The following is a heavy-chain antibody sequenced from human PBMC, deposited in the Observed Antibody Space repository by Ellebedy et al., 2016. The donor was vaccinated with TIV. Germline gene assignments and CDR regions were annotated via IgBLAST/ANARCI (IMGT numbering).Heavy chain of an antibody. Sequence: PGGSLRLSCAGSGFTFSNYWMSWVRQAPGKGLEWVANIKQDGSEKYYVDSVKGRFTISRDNAKNSLYLQMNSLGVEDTAVYYCARGASWSAITGLDYWGQGTLVTVSS. V-gene: IGHV3-7*02. D-gene: IGHD3-3*01. J-gene: IGHJ4*02. CDR2: IKQDGSEK. CDR1: GFTFSNYW. CDR3: ARGASWSAITGLDY.